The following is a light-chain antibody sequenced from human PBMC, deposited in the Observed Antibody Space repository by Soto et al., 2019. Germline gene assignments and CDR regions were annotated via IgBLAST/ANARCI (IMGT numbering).Light chain of an antibody. J-gene: IGLJ1*01. CDR2: EVS. CDR3: SSYSISTAYL. Sequence: QSALTQPASVSGSPGQSITISCTGTSSDVGGYDYVSWYQLHPGKAPKLMVFEVSNRPSGVSYRCSGSKSGNTASLTISGLQDEDAADYFCSSYSISTAYLFGTGTKLTVL. CDR1: SSDVGGYDY. V-gene: IGLV2-14*01.